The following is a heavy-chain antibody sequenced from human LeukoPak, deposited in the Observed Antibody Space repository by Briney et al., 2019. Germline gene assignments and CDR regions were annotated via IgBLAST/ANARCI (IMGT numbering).Heavy chain of an antibody. CDR3: ARDLGSGWYDY. CDR2: IYHSGST. D-gene: IGHD6-19*01. CDR1: GGSISSSSYY. Sequence: SETLSLTCTVSGGSISSSSYYWGWIRQPPGKGLEWIGEIYHSGSTSYNPSLKSRVTISVDKSKNQFSLKLSSVTAADTAVYYCARDLGSGWYDYWGQGTLVTVSS. J-gene: IGHJ4*02. V-gene: IGHV4-39*07.